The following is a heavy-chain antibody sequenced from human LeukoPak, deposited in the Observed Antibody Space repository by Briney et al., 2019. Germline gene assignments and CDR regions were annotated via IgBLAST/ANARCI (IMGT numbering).Heavy chain of an antibody. Sequence: PSQTLSLTCTVSGGSISSGDYYWSWIRQPPGKGLEWIGYIYYSGSTYYNPSLKSRVTISVDTSKNQFSLKLSSVTAADTAVYYCARGPLAYCGGDCYNNWFDPWGQGTLVTVSS. CDR1: GGSISSGDYY. V-gene: IGHV4-30-4*01. D-gene: IGHD2-21*02. CDR3: ARGPLAYCGGDCYNNWFDP. J-gene: IGHJ5*02. CDR2: IYYSGST.